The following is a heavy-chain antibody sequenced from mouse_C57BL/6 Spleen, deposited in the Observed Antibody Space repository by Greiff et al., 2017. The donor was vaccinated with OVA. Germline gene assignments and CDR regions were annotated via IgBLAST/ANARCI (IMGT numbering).Heavy chain of an antibody. CDR3: ARDRLRGYFDY. Sequence: EVKLLESGPGLVKPSQTVFLTCTVTGISITTGNYRWSWIRQFPGNKLEWIGYIYYSGTITSNPSLTSRTTITRDTPKNQFFLEMNSLTAEDTATYYCARDRLRGYFDYWGQGTTLTVSS. V-gene: IGHV3-5*01. J-gene: IGHJ2*01. CDR2: IYYSGTI. CDR1: GISITTGNYR.